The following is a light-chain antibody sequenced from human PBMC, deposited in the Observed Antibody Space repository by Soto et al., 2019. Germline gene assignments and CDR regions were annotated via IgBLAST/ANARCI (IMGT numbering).Light chain of an antibody. J-gene: IGKJ1*01. CDR3: QQCYMGWT. CDR1: QDIGNG. Sequence: ILMTQSPSSLSAFVGDRVTITCRASQDIGNGLAWYQQKPGKAPKLLIYDASSLESGVPSRFSGTGSGTEFTFSITSLQPEDFGTYYCQQCYMGWTFGQGTKVDI. V-gene: IGKV1-13*02. CDR2: DAS.